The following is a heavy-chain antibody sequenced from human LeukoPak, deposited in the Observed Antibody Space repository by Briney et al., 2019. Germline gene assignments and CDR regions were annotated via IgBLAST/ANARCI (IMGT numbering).Heavy chain of an antibody. Sequence: ASVKVSCKASGYTFTSYGISWVRQAPGQGLECMGWISAYNGNTNYAQKLQGRVTMTTDTSTSTAYMELRSLNSDDTAVYYCARDGRYDFWSGYPDYWGQGTLVTVSS. CDR3: ARDGRYDFWSGYPDY. CDR1: GYTFTSYG. CDR2: ISAYNGNT. V-gene: IGHV1-18*01. D-gene: IGHD3-3*01. J-gene: IGHJ4*02.